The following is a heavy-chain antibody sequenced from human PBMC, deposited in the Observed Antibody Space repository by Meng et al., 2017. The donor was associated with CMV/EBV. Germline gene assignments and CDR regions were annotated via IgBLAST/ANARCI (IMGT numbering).Heavy chain of an antibody. CDR2: IRYDGSNK. CDR3: AKVGYSGYDYDY. CDR1: GFTFSSYG. Sequence: GESLKISCAASGFTFSSYGMHWVRQAPGKGLEWVAFIRYDGSNKYYADSVKGRFTISRDNSKNTLYLQMNSLRAEDTAVYYCAKVGYSGYDYDYWGQGTLVTVSS. J-gene: IGHJ4*02. D-gene: IGHD5-12*01. V-gene: IGHV3-30*02.